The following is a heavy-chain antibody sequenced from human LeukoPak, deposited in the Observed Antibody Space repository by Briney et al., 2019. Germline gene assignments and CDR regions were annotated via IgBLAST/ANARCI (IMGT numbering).Heavy chain of an antibody. D-gene: IGHD3-3*01. CDR1: VYTFTSHY. CDR2: INPSGGFT. Sequence: ASVTVSCKASVYTFTSHYMHWVRQAPGQGLEWMGVINPSGGFTSYAQKLQDRVTLTRDTSTTTVYMQLSSLRSEDTAVYYCARGRNTIFGVGGIGYGMDVWGQGTTVTVSS. V-gene: IGHV1-46*01. J-gene: IGHJ6*02. CDR3: ARGRNTIFGVGGIGYGMDV.